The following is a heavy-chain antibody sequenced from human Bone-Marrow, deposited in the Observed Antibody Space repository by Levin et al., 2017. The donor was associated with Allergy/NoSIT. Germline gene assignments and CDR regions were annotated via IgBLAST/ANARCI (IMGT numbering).Heavy chain of an antibody. Sequence: GESLKISCQVSGYSFISYWIAWVRQMPGKGLEWMGIIYPSDSDTRYNSSFQGQVTISADKSISTAYLQWSSLKASDTAMYYCARRRPGSLSVSSAAWAFEVWGRGTMVIVSS. V-gene: IGHV5-51*01. CDR2: IYPSDSDT. CDR3: ARRRPGSLSVSSAAWAFEV. CDR1: GYSFISYW. J-gene: IGHJ3*01. D-gene: IGHD6-19*01.